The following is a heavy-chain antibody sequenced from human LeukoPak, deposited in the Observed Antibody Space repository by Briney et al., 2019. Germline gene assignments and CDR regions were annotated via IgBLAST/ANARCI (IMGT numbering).Heavy chain of an antibody. CDR3: ARDQDSSSLSSFDY. CDR2: INPNSGGT. CDR1: GYTFTGYY. D-gene: IGHD6-13*01. V-gene: IGHV1-2*02. Sequence: ASVKVSCKASGYTFTGYYMHWVRQAPGQGLEWMGWINPNSGGTNYAQKFQGRVTMTRDTSISTAYMELSRLRSDDTAVYYCARDQDSSSLSSFDYWGQGTLVTVSS. J-gene: IGHJ4*02.